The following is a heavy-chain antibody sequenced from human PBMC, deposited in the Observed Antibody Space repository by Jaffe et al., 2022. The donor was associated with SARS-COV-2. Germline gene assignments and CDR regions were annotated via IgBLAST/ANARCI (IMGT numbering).Heavy chain of an antibody. Sequence: QVQLVESGGGVVQPGRSLRLSCAASGFTFSSYAMHWVRQAPGKGLEWVAVISYDGSNKYYADSVKGRFTISRDNSKNTLYLQMNSLRAEDTAVYYCARDGELTGDLGYAFDIWGQGTMVTVSS. CDR3: ARDGELTGDLGYAFDI. CDR1: GFTFSSYA. V-gene: IGHV3-30-3*01. CDR2: ISYDGSNK. J-gene: IGHJ3*02. D-gene: IGHD7-27*01.